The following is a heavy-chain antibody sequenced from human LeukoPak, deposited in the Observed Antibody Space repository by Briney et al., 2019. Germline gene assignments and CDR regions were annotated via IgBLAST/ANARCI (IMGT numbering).Heavy chain of an antibody. Sequence: SETLSLTCTVSGGSISSGGYYWSWIRQHPGKGLEWIGYIYNSGSTYYNPSLKSRVTISVDTSKNQFSLKLSSVTAADTAVYYCARDTTGFFSDYWGQGTLVTVSS. V-gene: IGHV4-31*03. D-gene: IGHD1-1*01. CDR2: IYNSGST. J-gene: IGHJ4*02. CDR3: ARDTTGFFSDY. CDR1: GGSISSGGYY.